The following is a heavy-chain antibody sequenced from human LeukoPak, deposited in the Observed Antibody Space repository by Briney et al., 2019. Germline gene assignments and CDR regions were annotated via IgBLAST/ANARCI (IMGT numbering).Heavy chain of an antibody. D-gene: IGHD3/OR15-3a*01. CDR1: GFTFNKSW. J-gene: IGHJ4*02. V-gene: IGHV3-7*01. CDR3: AIWTSGNY. Sequence: GGSLRLSCVVSGFTFNKSWMNWVHQAPGKGLQWVANMDPSGSQKRYVDSVRGRFTISKDSPGTSLYLDMHSLRAEDTAIYYCAIWTSGNYWGQGTLVTVSS. CDR2: MDPSGSQK.